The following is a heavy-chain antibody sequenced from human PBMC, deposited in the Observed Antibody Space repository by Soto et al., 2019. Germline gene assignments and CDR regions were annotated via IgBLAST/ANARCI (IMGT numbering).Heavy chain of an antibody. J-gene: IGHJ6*02. D-gene: IGHD1-26*01. V-gene: IGHV3-33*01. Sequence: QMQLVESGGGVVQPGTSLRLSCAASGFDFSSYGMHWVRQTPGKGLEWVAVIGFDGGGRYYADSVKGRFTISRDNSKNMLYLQMDSLRAEDTALYYCAREPVGPDYAMDVWGQGTTVNVSS. CDR2: IGFDGGGR. CDR3: AREPVGPDYAMDV. CDR1: GFDFSSYG.